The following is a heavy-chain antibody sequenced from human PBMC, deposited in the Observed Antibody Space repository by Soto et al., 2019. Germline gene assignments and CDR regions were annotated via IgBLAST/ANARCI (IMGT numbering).Heavy chain of an antibody. CDR3: VRVGWGYSYGNGMDG. V-gene: IGHV3-30-3*01. Sequence: GGSLRLSCLASGFGFSSYSMHWVRQAPGKGLDWVAVIKHDGSEIYYADSVKGRFTISKDDSKNTLHLQMNALRVDDTALYYCVRVGWGYSYGNGMDGWGQGTTVTVSS. CDR2: IKHDGSEI. D-gene: IGHD5-18*01. J-gene: IGHJ6*02. CDR1: GFGFSSYS.